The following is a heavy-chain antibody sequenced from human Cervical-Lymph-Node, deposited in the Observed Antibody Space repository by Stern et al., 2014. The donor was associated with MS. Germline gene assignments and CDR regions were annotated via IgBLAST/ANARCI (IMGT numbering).Heavy chain of an antibody. Sequence: QVQLVESGADVKKPGSSVRVSCKTSGGISWLRQAPGQGLEWMGGIIPFVGTANYAQTFQGRLTITADTSTNTKYMELSSLRSDDTAVYYCARGAGDNWFDPWGQGTLVSVSS. CDR1: GG. V-gene: IGHV1-69*06. J-gene: IGHJ5*02. D-gene: IGHD3-10*01. CDR3: ARGAGDNWFDP. CDR2: IIPFVGTA.